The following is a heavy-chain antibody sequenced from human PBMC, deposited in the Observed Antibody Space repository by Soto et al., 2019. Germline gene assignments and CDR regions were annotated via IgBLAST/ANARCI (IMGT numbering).Heavy chain of an antibody. V-gene: IGHV3-23*01. D-gene: IGHD5-12*01. CDR2: ISGSGGST. Sequence: HPGGSLRLSCAASGFTFSSYAMSWVRQAPGKGLEWVSAISGSGGSTYYADSVKGRFTISRDNSKNTLYLQMNSLRAEDTAVYYCAKVPTLGGYDLYYYYGMDVWGQGATVTVSS. J-gene: IGHJ6*02. CDR1: GFTFSSYA. CDR3: AKVPTLGGYDLYYYYGMDV.